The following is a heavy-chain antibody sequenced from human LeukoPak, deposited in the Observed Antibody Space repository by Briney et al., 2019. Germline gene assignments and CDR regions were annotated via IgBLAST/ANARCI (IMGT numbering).Heavy chain of an antibody. CDR3: AREGGHYYDSSGLDY. J-gene: IGHJ4*02. CDR2: IYYSGST. V-gene: IGHV4-30-4*08. D-gene: IGHD3-22*01. Sequence: TSQTLSLTCTVSGGSISSGDYYWSWIRQPPGKGLEWIGYIYYSGSTYYNPSLKSRVTISVDTSKNQFSLKLSSVAAADTAVYYCAREGGHYYDSSGLDYWGQGTLVTVSS. CDR1: GGSISSGDYY.